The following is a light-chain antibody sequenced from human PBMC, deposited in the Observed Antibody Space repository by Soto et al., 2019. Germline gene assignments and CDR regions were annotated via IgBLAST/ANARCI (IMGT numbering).Light chain of an antibody. V-gene: IGLV4-69*01. CDR3: QTWGTGIQV. J-gene: IGLJ2*01. CDR1: SGHSSYA. CDR2: LNSDGSH. Sequence: QAVVTQSPSASASLGASVKLTCTLSSGHSSYAIAWHQQQPEKGPRYLMKLNSDGSHSKGDGIPDRFSGSSSGAERYLTISSLQSEDEADYHCQTWGTGIQVFGGGTKLTVL.